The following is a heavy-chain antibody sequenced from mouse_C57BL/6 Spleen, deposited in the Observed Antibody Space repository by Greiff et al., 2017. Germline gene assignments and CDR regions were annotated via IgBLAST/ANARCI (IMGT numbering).Heavy chain of an antibody. CDR3: ARSVDSAGYDAMDY. V-gene: IGHV1-39*01. Sequence: VQLQESGPELVKPGASVKISCKASGYSFTDYNMNWVKQSHGKSLEWIGVINPNYGTTSYNQKFKGKATLTVDQSSSTAYMQLNSLTSEDSAVYYCARSVDSAGYDAMDYWGQGTSVTVSS. D-gene: IGHD3-2*02. CDR1: GYSFTDYN. CDR2: INPNYGTT. J-gene: IGHJ4*01.